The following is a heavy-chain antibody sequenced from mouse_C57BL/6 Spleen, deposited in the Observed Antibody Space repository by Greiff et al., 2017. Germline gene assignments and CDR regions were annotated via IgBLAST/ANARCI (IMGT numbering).Heavy chain of an antibody. V-gene: IGHV1-26*01. J-gene: IGHJ4*01. CDR1: AYTFTDSY. CDR2: INPNNGGT. CDR3: ARRINYDAMDY. Sequence: VQLLQSGPELVQSGASVKISSHVSAYTFTDSYTNWVKHSHGKSLEWIGDINPNNGGTSYNQKFKGKATLTVDKSSSTAYMELRSLTSEDSAVYYCARRINYDAMDYWGQGNSDTAST.